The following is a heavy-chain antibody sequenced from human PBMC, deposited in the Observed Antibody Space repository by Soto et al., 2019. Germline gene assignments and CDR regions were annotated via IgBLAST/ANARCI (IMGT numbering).Heavy chain of an antibody. CDR2: ISDSGVNT. Sequence: GGSLRLSCTTSGLTFRNHAMTWVRQAPDKGLEWVSTISDSGVNTHYTDSVKGRFAISRDNSKNTLYLQMNSLRAEDTAVYYCTGGPSTDILSGFDHWGQGTQVTVSS. D-gene: IGHD6-25*01. CDR1: GLTFRNHA. J-gene: IGHJ4*02. CDR3: TGGPSTDILSGFDH. V-gene: IGHV3-23*01.